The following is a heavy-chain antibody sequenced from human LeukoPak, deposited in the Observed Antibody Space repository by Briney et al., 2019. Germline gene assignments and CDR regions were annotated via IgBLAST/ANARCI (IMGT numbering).Heavy chain of an antibody. J-gene: IGHJ6*02. V-gene: IGHV4-59*01. CDR2: IYSSGST. D-gene: IGHD2-2*01. CDR3: ARGHCSSTSCKDYYFYGMDV. CDR1: GGSISSYY. Sequence: SETLSLTCTVSGGSISSYYWSWIRQPPGKGLEWIGYIYSSGSTNYNPPLKSRVTMSVDTSKNQFSLKLSSVTAADTAVYYCARGHCSSTSCKDYYFYGMDVWGQGTTVTVSS.